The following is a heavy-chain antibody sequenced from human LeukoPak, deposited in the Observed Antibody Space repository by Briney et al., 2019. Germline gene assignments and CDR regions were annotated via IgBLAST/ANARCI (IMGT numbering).Heavy chain of an antibody. V-gene: IGHV3-74*01. D-gene: IGHD3-22*01. CDR3: ARTYYYDRSGYYAYFDY. CDR2: IYSEGSSI. J-gene: IGHJ4*02. Sequence: PGGSLRLSCAASGFTFSSYWMHWVRQAPGKGLVWVSRIYSEGSSITYADSVKGRFTISRDNAKNTLFLQMNSLRAEDTAVYYCARTYYYDRSGYYAYFDYWGQGTLVTVSS. CDR1: GFTFSSYW.